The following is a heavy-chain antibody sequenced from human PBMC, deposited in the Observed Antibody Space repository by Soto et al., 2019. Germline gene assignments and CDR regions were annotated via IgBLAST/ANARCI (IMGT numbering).Heavy chain of an antibody. CDR2: INHSGST. V-gene: IGHV4-34*01. CDR3: ARGRGPFRSSSSYYYYYYGMDV. J-gene: IGHJ6*02. Sequence: QVQLQQWGAGLLKPSETLSLTCAVYGGSFSGYYWSWIRQPPGKGLEWIGEINHSGSTNYNPSLKSRVTISVDMSKNQFSLKLSSVTAADTAVYYCARGRGPFRSSSSYYYYYYGMDVWGQGTTVTVSS. CDR1: GGSFSGYY. D-gene: IGHD6-6*01.